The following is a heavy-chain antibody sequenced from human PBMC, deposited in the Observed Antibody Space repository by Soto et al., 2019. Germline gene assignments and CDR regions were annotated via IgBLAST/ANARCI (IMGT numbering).Heavy chain of an antibody. V-gene: IGHV3-7*01. CDR2: IKQDGSEK. Sequence: VGSLRLSCASSVFIFSSYWMNCVRRSPGKGLEWVANIKQDGSEKYYVDSVKGRFTISRDNAKNSVYLQMNSLRVEDTAVYYCGGDSGWLFEYWGPGRLYTVSS. CDR1: VFIFSSYW. J-gene: IGHJ4*02. D-gene: IGHD6-19*01. CDR3: GGDSGWLFEY.